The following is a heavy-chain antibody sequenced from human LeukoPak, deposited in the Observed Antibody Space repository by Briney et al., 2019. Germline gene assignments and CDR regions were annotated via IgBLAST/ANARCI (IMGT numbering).Heavy chain of an antibody. CDR1: GGSISSSNW. CDR3: ARAYSSSWSHFDY. J-gene: IGHJ4*02. CDR2: IFHGGST. Sequence: SETLSLTCAVSGGSISSSNWWSWVRQPPGKGLEWIGEIFHGGSTNYNPSLKSRVTISVDKSKNQFSLKLSSVTAADTAVYYCARAYSSSWSHFDYWGQGTLVTVSS. D-gene: IGHD6-13*01. V-gene: IGHV4-4*02.